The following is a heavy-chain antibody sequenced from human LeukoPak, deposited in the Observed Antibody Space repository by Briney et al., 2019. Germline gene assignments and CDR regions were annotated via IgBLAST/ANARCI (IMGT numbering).Heavy chain of an antibody. J-gene: IGHJ4*02. CDR3: ARYELVGATFYFPFDY. Sequence: ASVKVSCKASGGTFSSYAISWVRQAPGQGLEWMGGIIPIFGTANYAQKFQGRVTITADESTSTAYMELSSLRSEGTAVYYCARYELVGATFYFPFDYWGQGTLVTVSS. CDR1: GGTFSSYA. CDR2: IIPIFGTA. V-gene: IGHV1-69*13. D-gene: IGHD1-26*01.